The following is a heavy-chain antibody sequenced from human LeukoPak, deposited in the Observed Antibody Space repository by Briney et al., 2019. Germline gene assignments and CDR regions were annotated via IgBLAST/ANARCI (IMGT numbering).Heavy chain of an antibody. CDR2: MNPNSGNT. CDR3: ARYIVVVPAAMGGGYYYYYGMDV. J-gene: IGHJ6*02. Sequence: ASVKVSCKASGYTFTSYDINWVRRATGQGLEWMGWMNPNSGNTGYAHKFQGRVTMTRNTSISTAYMELSSLRSEDTAVYYYARYIVVVPAAMGGGYYYYYGMDVWGQGTTVTVSS. CDR1: GYTFTSYD. D-gene: IGHD2-2*01. V-gene: IGHV1-8*01.